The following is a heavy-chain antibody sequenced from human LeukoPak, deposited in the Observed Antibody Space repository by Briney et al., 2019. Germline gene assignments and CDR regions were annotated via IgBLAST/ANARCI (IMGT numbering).Heavy chain of an antibody. CDR1: GGSISSGSYY. CDR2: IYTSGST. CDR3: AGGGYSYGYGAFDI. D-gene: IGHD5-18*01. Sequence: SQTLSLTCTVSGGSISSGSYYWSWIRQPAGKGLEWIGRIYTSGSTNYNPSLKSRVTISVDTSKNQFSLKLSSVTAADTAVYYCAGGGYSYGYGAFDIWGQGTMVTVSS. J-gene: IGHJ3*02. V-gene: IGHV4-61*02.